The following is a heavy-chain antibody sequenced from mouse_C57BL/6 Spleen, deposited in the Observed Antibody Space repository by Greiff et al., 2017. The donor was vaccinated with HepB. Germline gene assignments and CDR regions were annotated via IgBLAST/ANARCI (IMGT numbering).Heavy chain of an antibody. J-gene: IGHJ3*01. CDR3: TREIDYYYGSSPFAY. V-gene: IGHV5-9-1*02. CDR2: ISSGGDYI. Sequence: VQLKESGEGLVKPGGSLKLSCAASGFTFSSYAMSWVRQTPEKRLEWVAYISSGGDYIYYADTVKGRFTISRDNARNTLYLQMSSLKSEDTAMYYCTREIDYYYGSSPFAYWGQRTLVTVSA. D-gene: IGHD1-1*01. CDR1: GFTFSSYA.